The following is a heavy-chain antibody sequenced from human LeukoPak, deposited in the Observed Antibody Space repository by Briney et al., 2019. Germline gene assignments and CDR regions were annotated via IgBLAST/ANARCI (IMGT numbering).Heavy chain of an antibody. J-gene: IGHJ3*02. D-gene: IGHD3-9*01. V-gene: IGHV4-59*08. CDR3: ARGVLRYFDWLSYDAFDI. Sequence: SETLSLTCTVSGGSLSSYYWSWIRQPPGKGLEWIGYIYYSGGTNYNPSLKSRVTISVDTSKNQFSLKLSSVTAADTAVYYCARGVLRYFDWLSYDAFDIWGQGTMVTVSS. CDR1: GGSLSSYY. CDR2: IYYSGGT.